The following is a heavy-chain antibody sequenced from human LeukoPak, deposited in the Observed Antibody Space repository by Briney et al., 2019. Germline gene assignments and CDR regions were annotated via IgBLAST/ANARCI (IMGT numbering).Heavy chain of an antibody. CDR3: ARGYTSGWSPALDI. Sequence: SETLSLTCTVSGGSISSYYWSWIRQPPGKGLEWIGYIYYSGSTNHNPSLKSRVTISVDTSKNQFSLNLSSVTAADTAVYYCARGYTSGWSPALDIWGQGTMVTVSS. CDR1: GGSISSYY. D-gene: IGHD6-19*01. J-gene: IGHJ3*02. CDR2: IYYSGST. V-gene: IGHV4-59*01.